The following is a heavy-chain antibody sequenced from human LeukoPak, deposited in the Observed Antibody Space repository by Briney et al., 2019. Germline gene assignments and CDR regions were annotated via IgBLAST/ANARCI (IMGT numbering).Heavy chain of an antibody. J-gene: IGHJ3*02. CDR1: GFTFSAFS. CDR2: ISYNASNK. V-gene: IGHV3-30-3*01. D-gene: IGHD5-12*01. Sequence: PGRSLRLSCAASGFTFSAFSMHWARQAPGNGLEWVASISYNASNKYYAVSVRGRFTISRDNSRNTLFLQMNSLRADDTAVYYCARGTTDIVAEISDAFDIWGQGTVVTVSS. CDR3: ARGTTDIVAEISDAFDI.